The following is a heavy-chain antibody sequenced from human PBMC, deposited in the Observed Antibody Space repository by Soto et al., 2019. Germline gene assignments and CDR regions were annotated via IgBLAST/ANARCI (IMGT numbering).Heavy chain of an antibody. CDR1: GYTLTELS. V-gene: IGHV1-24*01. CDR3: ATARRITMVRGALHYYFDY. J-gene: IGHJ4*02. D-gene: IGHD3-10*01. Sequence: QVQLVQSGAEVKKPGASVKVSCKVSGYTLTELSMHWVRQAPGKGLEWMGGFDPEDGETIYAQKFQGRVTMTEDTATDTAYMELSSLRSEDTAVYYCATARRITMVRGALHYYFDYWGQGTLVTVSS. CDR2: FDPEDGET.